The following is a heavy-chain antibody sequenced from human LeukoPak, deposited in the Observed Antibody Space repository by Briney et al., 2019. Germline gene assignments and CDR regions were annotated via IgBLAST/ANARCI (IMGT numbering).Heavy chain of an antibody. Sequence: PGGSLRLSCAASGFTVSSNYMSWVRQAPGRGLEWVSVIYSGGSTYYADSVKGRFTISRDNSKNTLYLQMNSLRAEDTAVYYCARDAGKLLRFLEWLGRAFDIWGQGTMVTVSS. J-gene: IGHJ3*02. D-gene: IGHD3-3*01. CDR3: ARDAGKLLRFLEWLGRAFDI. V-gene: IGHV3-53*05. CDR2: IYSGGST. CDR1: GFTVSSNY.